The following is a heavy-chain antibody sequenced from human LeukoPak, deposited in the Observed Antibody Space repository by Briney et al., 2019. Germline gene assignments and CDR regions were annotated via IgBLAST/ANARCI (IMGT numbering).Heavy chain of an antibody. V-gene: IGHV3-23*01. CDR1: GFTFSSYA. J-gene: IGHJ4*02. Sequence: GASLRLSCAASGFTFSSYAMSWVRQTPGKGLEWVSTISTGDGRTYYADSVKGQFTIFRDNSKNTLYLQMNSLRAEDTAVYYCAKDQVGAAAGTLLHYWGQGTLVTVSS. CDR3: AKDQVGAAAGTLLHY. CDR2: ISTGDGRT. D-gene: IGHD6-13*01.